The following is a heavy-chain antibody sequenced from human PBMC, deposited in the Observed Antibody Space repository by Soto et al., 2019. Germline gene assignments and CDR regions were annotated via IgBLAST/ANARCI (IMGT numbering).Heavy chain of an antibody. J-gene: IGHJ4*02. CDR3: ARRLDRNGYTPLDF. Sequence: GGSLRLSCIASGFTLSNYAMSWVRQAPGKGLEWVSAISATGGYYADSVKGRFIISRDNSQYTVYLQMNSLRAEDTAVYYCARRLDRNGYTPLDFWGQGTLVTVSS. V-gene: IGHV3-23*01. CDR2: ISATGG. CDR1: GFTLSNYA. D-gene: IGHD3-22*01.